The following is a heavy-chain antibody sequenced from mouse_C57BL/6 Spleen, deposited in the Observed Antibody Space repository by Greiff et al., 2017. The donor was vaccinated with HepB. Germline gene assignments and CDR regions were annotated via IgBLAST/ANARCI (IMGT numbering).Heavy chain of an antibody. CDR2: INPHNGGT. J-gene: IGHJ3*01. CDR3: AREGHYYGSAWFAY. D-gene: IGHD1-1*01. CDR1: GYTFTDYY. V-gene: IGHV1-26*01. Sequence: VQLQQSGPELVKPGASVKISCKASGYTFTDYYMNWVKQSHGKSLEWIGDINPHNGGTSYNQKFKGKATLTVDKSSSTAYMELRSLTSEDSAVYYCAREGHYYGSAWFAYWGQGTLVTVSA.